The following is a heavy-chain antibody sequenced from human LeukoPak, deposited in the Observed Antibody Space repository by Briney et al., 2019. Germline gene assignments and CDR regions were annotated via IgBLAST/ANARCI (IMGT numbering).Heavy chain of an antibody. Sequence: GRSLRLSCAASGFTFSSYGMHWVRQAPGKGLEWVAVISYDGSNKYYADSVKGRFTISRDNSKNTLYLQMTSLRAEDTAVYYCATDNDTAMTFDYWGQGTLVTVSS. CDR3: ATDNDTAMTFDY. V-gene: IGHV3-30*03. CDR2: ISYDGSNK. D-gene: IGHD5-18*01. J-gene: IGHJ4*02. CDR1: GFTFSSYG.